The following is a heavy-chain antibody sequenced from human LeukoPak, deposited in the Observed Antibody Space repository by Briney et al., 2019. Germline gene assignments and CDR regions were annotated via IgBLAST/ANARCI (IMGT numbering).Heavy chain of an antibody. CDR3: ARDPSRGYTYGYEDY. CDR1: GFTFRNYG. D-gene: IGHD5-18*01. J-gene: IGHJ4*02. CDR2: ITGGTIRT. Sequence: GGSLRLSCATAGFTFRNYGMSWVRQAPGKGLEWVSSITGGTIRTYYADSVKGRCTISRDDSKNTLYLQMNSLRAEDTAVYYCARDPSRGYTYGYEDYWGQGTLVTVSS. V-gene: IGHV3-23*01.